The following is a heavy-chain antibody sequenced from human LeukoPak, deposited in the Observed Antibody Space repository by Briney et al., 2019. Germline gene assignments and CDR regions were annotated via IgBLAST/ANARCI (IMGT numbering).Heavy chain of an antibody. D-gene: IGHD3-10*01. V-gene: IGHV3-23*01. J-gene: IGHJ4*02. Sequence: PGGSLRLSCAASGFTFNNYAMSWVRQAPGKGLEWVSAISGSGGSTYYADSVKGRFTISRDNSKNTLYLQINSLRAVDTAVYYCAKETASDFGGAVDYWGQGTLVTVSS. CDR3: AKETASDFGGAVDY. CDR1: GFTFNNYA. CDR2: ISGSGGST.